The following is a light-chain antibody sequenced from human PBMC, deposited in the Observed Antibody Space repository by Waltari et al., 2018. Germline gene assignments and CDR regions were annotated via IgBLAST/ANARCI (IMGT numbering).Light chain of an antibody. CDR1: SSDIGRYDI. CDR3: CSYAGNYVWV. CDR2: DVS. Sequence: QSALTQPAAVSGSPGPSVTISCTGASSDIGRYDIVSCYQQHPGNAPKLVISDVSKRPSGVSDRFSGSKSGDTASLTISGLQFEDEADYYCCSYAGNYVWVFGGGTRLTVL. J-gene: IGLJ3*02. V-gene: IGLV2-23*02.